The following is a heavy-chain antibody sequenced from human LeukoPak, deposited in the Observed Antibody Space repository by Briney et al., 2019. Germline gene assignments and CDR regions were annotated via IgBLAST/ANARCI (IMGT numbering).Heavy chain of an antibody. CDR1: GGSFSGYY. J-gene: IGHJ4*02. D-gene: IGHD3-10*01. V-gene: IGHV4-34*01. Sequence: SETLSLICAVYGGSFSGYYWSWIRQPPGKGLEWIGEINHSGSTNYNPSLKSRVTISVDTSKNQFSLKLSSVTAADTAVYYCARGRAYYGSGSYYPLDYWGQGTLVTVSS. CDR3: ARGRAYYGSGSYYPLDY. CDR2: INHSGST.